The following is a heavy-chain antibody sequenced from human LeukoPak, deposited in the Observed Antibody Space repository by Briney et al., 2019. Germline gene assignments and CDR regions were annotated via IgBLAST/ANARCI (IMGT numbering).Heavy chain of an antibody. CDR1: GFTFSGYG. J-gene: IGHJ5*02. CDR3: ARFEGLVAGLDQ. D-gene: IGHD6-19*01. V-gene: IGHV3-33*01. Sequence: GSLRLSCAASGFTFSGYGMHWVRQAPGKGLEWVAVIWYDGSKAYYVDSVKSRFTISRDNSKNTLYLQMNSLRVDDTGVYYCARFEGLVAGLDQWGRGTLVTVSS. CDR2: IWYDGSKA.